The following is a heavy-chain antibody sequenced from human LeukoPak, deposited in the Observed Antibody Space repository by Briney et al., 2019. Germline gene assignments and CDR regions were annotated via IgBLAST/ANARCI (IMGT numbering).Heavy chain of an antibody. CDR3: ARDLSHGEFVY. J-gene: IGHJ4*02. V-gene: IGHV1-69*05. CDR1: GGTFSSYA. Sequence: ASVKVSCKASGGTFSSYAISWVRQAPGQGLEWMGGIIPIFGTANYAQKFQGRVTITTDESTSTAYMELSSLRSEDTAVYYCARDLSHGEFVYWGQGTLVSVSS. D-gene: IGHD3-10*01. CDR2: IIPIFGTA.